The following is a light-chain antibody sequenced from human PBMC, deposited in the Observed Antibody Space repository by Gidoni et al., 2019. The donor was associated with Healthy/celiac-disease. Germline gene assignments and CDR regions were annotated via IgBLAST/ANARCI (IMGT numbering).Light chain of an antibody. J-gene: IGKJ3*01. Sequence: DIVMTQSPLSLPVTPGEPASISCRSSPSLLHSNGYNYLDWYLQKPGQSPQLLIYLGSNRASGVPDRYSGSGSGTDFTLKISRVEAEDVGVYYCMQALQTPPFTFGPGTKVEIK. CDR2: LGS. CDR1: PSLLHSNGYNY. CDR3: MQALQTPPFT. V-gene: IGKV2-28*01.